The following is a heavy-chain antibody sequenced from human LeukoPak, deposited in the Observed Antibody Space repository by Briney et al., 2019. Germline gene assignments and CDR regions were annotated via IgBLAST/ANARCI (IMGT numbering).Heavy chain of an antibody. Sequence: ASVNVSCKASGYTFTSYGISWVRQAPGQGLEWMGWISAYNGNTNYAQKLQGRVTMTTDTSTSTAYMELRSLRSDGTAVYYCARALITMVRGTMTYYYYYMDVWGKGTTVTVSS. J-gene: IGHJ6*03. V-gene: IGHV1-18*01. CDR2: ISAYNGNT. D-gene: IGHD3-10*01. CDR1: GYTFTSYG. CDR3: ARALITMVRGTMTYYYYYMDV.